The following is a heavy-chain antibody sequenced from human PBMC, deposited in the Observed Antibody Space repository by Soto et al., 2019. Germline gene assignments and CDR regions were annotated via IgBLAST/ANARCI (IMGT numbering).Heavy chain of an antibody. V-gene: IGHV4-59*01. CDR3: ARNLRFLEWYNWFDP. CDR2: IYYSGST. D-gene: IGHD3-3*01. Sequence: PSETLSLTCTVSGGSISSYYWSWIRQPPGKGLEWIGYIYYSGSTNYNPSLKSRVTISVDTSKNQFSLKLSSVTAADTAMYYCARNLRFLEWYNWFDPWGQGTLVTVSS. J-gene: IGHJ5*02. CDR1: GGSISSYY.